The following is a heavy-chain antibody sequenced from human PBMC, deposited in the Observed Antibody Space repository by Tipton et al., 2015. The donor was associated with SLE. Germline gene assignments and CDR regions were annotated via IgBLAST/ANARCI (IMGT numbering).Heavy chain of an antibody. CDR3: ARSLYKQLTFEFFHH. CDR2: IYYSGST. CDR1: GGSLNSSSYY. Sequence: TLSLTCNVSGGSLNSSSYYWGWIRQPPGKGLEWIGSIYYSGSTYYNPSLKSRVTISVDTSKNQFSLKLSSVTAADTAVYYCARSLYKQLTFEFFHHWGQGTLVTVSS. V-gene: IGHV4-39*07. D-gene: IGHD6-13*01. J-gene: IGHJ1*01.